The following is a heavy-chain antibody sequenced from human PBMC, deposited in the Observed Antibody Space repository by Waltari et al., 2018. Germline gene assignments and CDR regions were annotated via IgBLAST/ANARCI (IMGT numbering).Heavy chain of an antibody. D-gene: IGHD4-17*01. Sequence: QLQPQESGPGLVKPSETLYLTCTVSGRPISTNYNWGWIRQPPGKGLEWMGNMQYRGSTFYNPSLKSRVTISLDTSKNQFSLRLSSVGAADTAVYFCGRIAFGDDGGYFQHWGQGTLVTVSS. CDR2: MQYRGST. CDR3: GRIAFGDDGGYFQH. CDR1: GRPISTNYN. V-gene: IGHV4-39*01. J-gene: IGHJ1*01.